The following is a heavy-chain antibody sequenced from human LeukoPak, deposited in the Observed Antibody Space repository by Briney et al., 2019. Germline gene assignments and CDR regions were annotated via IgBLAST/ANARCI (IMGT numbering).Heavy chain of an antibody. V-gene: IGHV4-31*03. J-gene: IGHJ6*02. CDR3: ARCNWNDMYYYYGMDV. D-gene: IGHD1-1*01. CDR1: GGSISSGGYY. CDR2: IYYSGST. Sequence: SQTLSLTCTVSGGSISSGGYYWGWIRQHPGKGLEWIGYIYYSGSTYYNPSLKSRVTISVDTSKNQFSLKLSSVTAADTAVYYCARCNWNDMYYYYGMDVWGQGTTVTVSS.